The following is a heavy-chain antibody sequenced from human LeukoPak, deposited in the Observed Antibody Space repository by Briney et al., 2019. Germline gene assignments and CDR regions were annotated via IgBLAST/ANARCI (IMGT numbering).Heavy chain of an antibody. V-gene: IGHV3-7*01. CDR3: AGYTDYYDSSGYSAGIDY. J-gene: IGHJ4*02. CDR2: IKQDGSEK. D-gene: IGHD3-22*01. Sequence: PGGSLRLSCAASGFTFSSYWMSWFRKAPGKGLEWVANIKQDGSEKYYVDSVKGRFTISRDNAKNSLYLQMNSLRAEDTAVYYCAGYTDYYDSSGYSAGIDYWGQGTLVTVSS. CDR1: GFTFSSYW.